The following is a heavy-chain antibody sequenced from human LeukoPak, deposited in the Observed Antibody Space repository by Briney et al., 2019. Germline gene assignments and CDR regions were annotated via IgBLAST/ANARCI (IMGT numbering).Heavy chain of an antibody. CDR3: ARQLGYCSSTSCYADKVDY. CDR1: GGSLISSIYY. CDR2: IYYSGSP. V-gene: IGHV4-39*01. D-gene: IGHD2-2*01. J-gene: IGHJ4*02. Sequence: SGTLSLSCTLSGGSLISSIYYWGWLRQPPRKGLEWHGCIYYSGSPHSNPSLNTPVTISVDTSNNQFSLKLSSVTAADTAVYYCARQLGYCSSTSCYADKVDYWGQGTLDTVSS.